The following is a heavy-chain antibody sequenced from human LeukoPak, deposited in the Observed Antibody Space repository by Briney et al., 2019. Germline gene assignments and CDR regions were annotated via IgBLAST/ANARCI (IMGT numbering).Heavy chain of an antibody. Sequence: GGSLRLSCAASGFTFSSFSMNWVRQAPGKGLKWISYIASSSSSMDYADSVKGRFTISRDNAKNSLYLQMNSLTAEDTAVYYCARVIGSYGDSAYWGQGTLVTVSS. D-gene: IGHD4-17*01. V-gene: IGHV3-48*04. CDR3: ARVIGSYGDSAY. J-gene: IGHJ4*02. CDR1: GFTFSSFS. CDR2: IASSSSSM.